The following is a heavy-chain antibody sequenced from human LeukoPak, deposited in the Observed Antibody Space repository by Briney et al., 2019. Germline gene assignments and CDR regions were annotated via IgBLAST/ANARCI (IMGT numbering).Heavy chain of an antibody. D-gene: IGHD1-26*01. CDR2: IYYSGST. Sequence: SFTSYWIGWIRQPPGKGLEWIGNIYYSGSTYYNASLQSRVTISIDTSKNQFSLRLNSVTAADTAMYFCVKSGGYGLIDYWGQGTLVTVSS. CDR3: VKSGGYGLIDY. J-gene: IGHJ4*02. V-gene: IGHV4-39*01. CDR1: SFTSYW.